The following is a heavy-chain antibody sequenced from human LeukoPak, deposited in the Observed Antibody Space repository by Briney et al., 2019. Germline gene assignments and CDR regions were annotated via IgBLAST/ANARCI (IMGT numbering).Heavy chain of an antibody. CDR2: TYYRSKWYN. D-gene: IGHD1-26*01. J-gene: IGHJ4*02. Sequence: SQTLSLTCAISGDSVSSNSAAWNWIRQSPSRGLEWLGRTYYRSKWYNDYAVSVKSRITINPDTSKNQFSVRLSSVTAADTAMYYCAREAGASSFRPLDCWGQGVLVSVSS. V-gene: IGHV6-1*01. CDR3: AREAGASSFRPLDC. CDR1: GDSVSSNSAA.